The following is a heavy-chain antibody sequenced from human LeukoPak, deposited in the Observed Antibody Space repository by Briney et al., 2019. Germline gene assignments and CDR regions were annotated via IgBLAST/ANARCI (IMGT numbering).Heavy chain of an antibody. CDR1: GYTFRDYS. CDR3: ARLRRNSDRSGFYYYYDN. J-gene: IGHJ4*02. D-gene: IGHD3-22*01. CDR2: ISSTSTYI. V-gene: IGHV3-21*01. Sequence: PGGSLRLSCAASGYTFRDYSVNWVRQVPGKGLEWVSSISSTSTYIYYAGSVKGRFTISRDNAENSLWLQMNGLRAEDSAVYYCARLRRNSDRSGFYYYYDNWGQGTLVTVSS.